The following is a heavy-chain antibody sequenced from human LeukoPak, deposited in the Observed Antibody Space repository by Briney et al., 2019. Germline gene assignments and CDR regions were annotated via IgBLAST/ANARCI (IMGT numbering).Heavy chain of an antibody. Sequence: SVKVSCKASGGTFSSYAISWVRQAPGQGLEWMGGIIPIFGTANYAQKFQGRVTITTDESTSTAYMELSSLRSEDTAVYYCAREGGDGYNFNSDYYYMDVWGKGTTVTVSS. D-gene: IGHD5-24*01. CDR1: GGTFSSYA. CDR2: IIPIFGTA. J-gene: IGHJ6*03. CDR3: AREGGDGYNFNSDYYYMDV. V-gene: IGHV1-69*05.